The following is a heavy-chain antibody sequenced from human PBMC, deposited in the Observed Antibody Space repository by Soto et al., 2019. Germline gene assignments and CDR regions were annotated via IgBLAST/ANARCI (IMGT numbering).Heavy chain of an antibody. D-gene: IGHD3-22*01. J-gene: IGHJ4*02. CDR3: AAGYYYDSSGSDY. CDR2: IVVGSGNT. V-gene: IGHV1-58*01. Sequence: SVKVSCKASGFTFTSSAVQWVRQARGQRLEWIGWIVVGSGNTNYAQKFQERVTITRDMSTSTAYMELSSLRSEDTAVYYCAAGYYYDSSGSDYWGQGTLVTVSS. CDR1: GFTFTSSA.